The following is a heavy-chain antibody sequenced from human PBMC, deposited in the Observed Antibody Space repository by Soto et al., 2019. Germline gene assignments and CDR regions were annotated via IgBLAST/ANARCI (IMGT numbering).Heavy chain of an antibody. CDR1: GYTFISYY. D-gene: IGHD5-18*01. J-gene: IGHJ4*02. V-gene: IGHV1-46*01. Sequence: QVQLVQSGAEVKKPGASVKVSCRTSGYTFISYYIHWVRQAPGQGLEWMGLINPTDAYTDYAQKFQGRITLTRDTSTSIVYMELSSLRSEDTAIYYCARDHVDTPMTNFDSWGQGTLVTVSS. CDR2: INPTDAYT. CDR3: ARDHVDTPMTNFDS.